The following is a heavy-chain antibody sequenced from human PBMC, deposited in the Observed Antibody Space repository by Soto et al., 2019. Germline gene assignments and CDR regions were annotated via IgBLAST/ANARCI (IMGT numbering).Heavy chain of an antibody. V-gene: IGHV1-8*02. CDR3: ARGSGFWSGYCMDV. J-gene: IGHJ6*02. Sequence: GASVKVSCKASGYTFTAYYIHWVRQAPGQGLEWMGWINPNGGNTGYAQKFQGRVTMTRNTSISTAYMELSSLRSEDTAVYYCARGSGFWSGYCMDVWGQGTTVTVSS. D-gene: IGHD3-3*01. CDR2: INPNGGNT. CDR1: GYTFTAYY.